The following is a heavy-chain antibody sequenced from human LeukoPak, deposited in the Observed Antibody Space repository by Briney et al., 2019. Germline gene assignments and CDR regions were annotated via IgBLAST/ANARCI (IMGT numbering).Heavy chain of an antibody. CDR2: INPSGGST. D-gene: IGHD1-26*01. CDR3: AREQEGATPFDY. CDR1: GYTFTSYY. J-gene: IGHJ4*02. V-gene: IGHV1-46*01. Sequence: ASVKVSCKASGYTFTSYYMHWVRQAPGQGLGWMGIINPSGGSTSYAQKFQGRVTITADKSTSTAYMELSSLRSEDTAVYYCAREQEGATPFDYWGQGTLVTVSS.